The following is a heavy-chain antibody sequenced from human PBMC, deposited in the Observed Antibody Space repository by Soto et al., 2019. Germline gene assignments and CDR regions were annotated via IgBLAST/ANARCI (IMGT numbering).Heavy chain of an antibody. V-gene: IGHV1-69*04. CDR3: ARDLSPREVPAVTWTLN. CDR2: IIPILGIA. J-gene: IGHJ4*02. D-gene: IGHD2-2*01. CDR1: GGTFSSYT. Sequence: SVKVSCKASGGTFSSYTISWVRQAPGQGLEWMGRIIPILGIANYAQKFQGRVTITADKSTSTAYMELSSLRSEDTAVYYCARDLSPREVPAVTWTLNWGQGTLVTVSS.